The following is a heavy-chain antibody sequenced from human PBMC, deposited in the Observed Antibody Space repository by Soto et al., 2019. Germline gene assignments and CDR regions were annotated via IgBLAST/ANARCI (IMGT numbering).Heavy chain of an antibody. Sequence: GGSLRLSCAASGFTFSDYYMSWIRQAPGKGLEWVSYISSSSSYTNYADSVKGRFTISRDNAKNSLYLQMNSLRAEDTAVYYCARSDYDILTGYSYYFDYWGQGTLVTVSS. CDR1: GFTFSDYY. J-gene: IGHJ4*02. D-gene: IGHD3-9*01. V-gene: IGHV3-11*06. CDR3: ARSDYDILTGYSYYFDY. CDR2: ISSSSSYT.